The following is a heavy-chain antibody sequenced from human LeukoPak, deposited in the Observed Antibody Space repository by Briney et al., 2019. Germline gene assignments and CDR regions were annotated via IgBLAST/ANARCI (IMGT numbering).Heavy chain of an antibody. D-gene: IGHD2-8*01. CDR2: IYYSGST. CDR3: ARAPNPDFFDD. CDR1: SGSIRTSY. Sequence: SETLSLTCTVSSGSIRTSYCSWIRQPPGKGLEWIGYIYYSGSTNYNPSLKSRVTISVDTSRNQFSLKLSSVTAADTAVYYCARAPNPDFFDDWGQGTLVTVSS. J-gene: IGHJ4*02. V-gene: IGHV4-59*01.